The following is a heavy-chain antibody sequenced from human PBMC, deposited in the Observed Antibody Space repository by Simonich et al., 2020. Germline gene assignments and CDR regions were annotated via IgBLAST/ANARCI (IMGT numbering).Heavy chain of an antibody. V-gene: IGHV1-2*02. Sequence: QVQLVQSGAEVKKPGASVKVSCKASGYTFTGYYMHWVRQAPGQGLEWMGWIKPKSGGTNYAQKFQGRVTMTRDTSISTAYMELSRLRSDDTAVYYCARDSYSSWYFDLWGRGTLVTISS. CDR2: IKPKSGGT. CDR3: ARDSYSSWYFDL. J-gene: IGHJ2*01. D-gene: IGHD6-13*01. CDR1: GYTFTGYY.